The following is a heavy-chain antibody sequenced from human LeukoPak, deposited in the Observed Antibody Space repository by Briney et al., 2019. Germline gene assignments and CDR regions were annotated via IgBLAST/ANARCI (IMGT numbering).Heavy chain of an antibody. V-gene: IGHV4-59*11. CDR3: ARAGDWNDVIDF. CDR1: GGSISSPY. CDR2: VYHTGNT. J-gene: IGHJ4*02. D-gene: IGHD1-1*01. Sequence: SETLSLTCTVSGGSISSPYWSWLRQPPGKGLEWIGYVYHTGNTNYNPSLKSRVTISIDTSKNQFSLKLNPVTAADTAVYYCARAGDWNDVIDFWGQGTLVTVSS.